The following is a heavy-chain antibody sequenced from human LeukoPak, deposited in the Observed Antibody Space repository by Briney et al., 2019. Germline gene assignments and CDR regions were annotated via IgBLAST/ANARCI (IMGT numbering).Heavy chain of an antibody. CDR2: ISSSSSTI. J-gene: IGHJ4*02. V-gene: IGHV3-48*01. CDR1: GFTFSSYS. CDR3: ASRVDYDSSGYYRGPFFDY. D-gene: IGHD3-22*01. Sequence: GGSLRLSCAASGFTFSSYSMNWVRQAPGKGLEWVSYISSSSSTIYYADSVKGRSTISRDNAKNSLYLQMNSLRAEDTAVYYCASRVDYDSSGYYRGPFFDYWGQGTLVTVSS.